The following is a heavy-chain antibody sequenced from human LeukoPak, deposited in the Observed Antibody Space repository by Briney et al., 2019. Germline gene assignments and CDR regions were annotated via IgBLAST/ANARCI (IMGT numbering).Heavy chain of an antibody. D-gene: IGHD3-22*01. Sequence: PSETLSLTCTVSGGSVSSGGYYWRWIRQPPGKGLEWIGYIYYSGSTNYNPSLRSRVTISVDTSKNQFSLKLSSVTAADTAVYYCARDGSYDSSPYYFDYWGQGTLVTVSS. CDR3: ARDGSYDSSPYYFDY. CDR1: GGSVSSGGYY. J-gene: IGHJ4*02. V-gene: IGHV4-61*08. CDR2: IYYSGST.